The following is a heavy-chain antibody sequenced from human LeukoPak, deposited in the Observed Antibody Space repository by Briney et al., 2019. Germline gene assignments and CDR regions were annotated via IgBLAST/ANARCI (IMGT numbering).Heavy chain of an antibody. Sequence: PGGSLRLSCAASGFTFSSYSMNWVRQAPGKGLEWVSSISSSSSYIYYADSVKGRFTVSRDNAKNSLYLQMNSLRAEDTAVYYCASYGDYGGFAFDIWGQGTMVTVSS. V-gene: IGHV3-21*01. J-gene: IGHJ3*02. CDR2: ISSSSSYI. D-gene: IGHD4-17*01. CDR1: GFTFSSYS. CDR3: ASYGDYGGFAFDI.